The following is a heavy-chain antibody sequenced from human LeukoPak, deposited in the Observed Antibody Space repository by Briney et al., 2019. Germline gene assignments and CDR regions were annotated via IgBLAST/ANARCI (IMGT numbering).Heavy chain of an antibody. V-gene: IGHV1-2*02. CDR3: ARPSLSYYCGSGSEFDP. Sequence: ASVKLSCKTSGYTFTSYDINWVRQAPGQGLEWIGWINPNSGGTNYAQKFQGRVTMTRDTSISTAYMELSRLRSDDTAVYYCARPSLSYYCGSGSEFDPWGQGTLVTVSS. D-gene: IGHD3-10*01. CDR2: INPNSGGT. J-gene: IGHJ5*02. CDR1: GYTFTSYD.